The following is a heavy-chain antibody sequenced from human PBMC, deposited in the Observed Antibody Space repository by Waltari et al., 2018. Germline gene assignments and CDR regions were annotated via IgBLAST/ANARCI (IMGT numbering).Heavy chain of an antibody. CDR1: GFTSFNYF. V-gene: IGHV3-23*04. D-gene: IGHD2-21*01. CDR3: AKGFEDLLPFDH. Sequence: EVQLVESGGGLVQPGGSLRLPCAASGFTSFNYFIIWVRQAPGKGLEWISASSDGGVYTYYADSVEGRFTISRDSSKNTIYLQMNSLRVEDTALYYCAKGFEDLLPFDHWGQGTQVTVSS. J-gene: IGHJ4*02. CDR2: SSDGGVYT.